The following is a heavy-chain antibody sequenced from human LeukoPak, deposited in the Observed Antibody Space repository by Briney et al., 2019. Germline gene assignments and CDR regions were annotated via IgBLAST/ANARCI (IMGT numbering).Heavy chain of an antibody. J-gene: IGHJ4*02. CDR1: GYTFTGYY. D-gene: IGHD5-18*01. Sequence: ASVKVSCKASGYTFTGYYMHWVRQAPGQGLEWMGWINPNSGGTNYAQKFQGRVTMTTDTSTSTAYMELRSLRSDDTAVYYCARDLDTAMAQGGYWGQGTLVTVSS. V-gene: IGHV1-2*02. CDR3: ARDLDTAMAQGGY. CDR2: INPNSGGT.